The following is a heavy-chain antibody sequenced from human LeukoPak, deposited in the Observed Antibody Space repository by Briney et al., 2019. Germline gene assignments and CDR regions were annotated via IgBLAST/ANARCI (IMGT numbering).Heavy chain of an antibody. CDR2: IYYSGST. D-gene: IGHD6-19*01. Sequence: SETLSLTCAVYGGSFSGYYWSWIRQPPGKGLEWIGYIYYSGSTNYNPSLKSRVTISVDTSKNQFSLKLSSVTAADTAVYYCARGPFYSSGWTLDYWGQGTLVTVSS. CDR1: GGSFSGYY. V-gene: IGHV4-59*01. CDR3: ARGPFYSSGWTLDY. J-gene: IGHJ4*02.